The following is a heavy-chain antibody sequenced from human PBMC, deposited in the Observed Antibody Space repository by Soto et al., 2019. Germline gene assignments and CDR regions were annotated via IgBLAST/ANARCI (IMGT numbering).Heavy chain of an antibody. CDR3: ARWGDDKKLSH. CDR2: IWYDGSNK. J-gene: IGHJ4*02. V-gene: IGHV3-33*01. CDR1: GFTFSSYG. D-gene: IGHD3-16*01. Sequence: GGSLRLSCAASGFTFSSYGMHWVRQAPGKGLEWVAVIWYDGSNKYYADPVKGRFTISRDNFKNTLYLQMNDLRVEDTALYYCARWGDDKKLSHWGQGTLVTVSS.